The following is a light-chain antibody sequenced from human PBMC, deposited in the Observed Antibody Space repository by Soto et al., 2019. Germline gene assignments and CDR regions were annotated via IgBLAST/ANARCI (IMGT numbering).Light chain of an antibody. CDR1: SFNIGSNY. CDR2: SNN. Sequence: QSVLSQPPSASGTPGQSVTISCSGSSFNIGSNYVYWYQQLPGTAPKLLIYSNNQRPSGVPDRFSGSKSGTSASLAISGLRSEDEADYYCAAWDDSLSAFYVFGTGTKVTVL. CDR3: AAWDDSLSAFYV. V-gene: IGLV1-47*02. J-gene: IGLJ1*01.